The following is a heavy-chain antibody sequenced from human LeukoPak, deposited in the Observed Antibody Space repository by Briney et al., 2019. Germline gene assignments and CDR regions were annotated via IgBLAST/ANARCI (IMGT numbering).Heavy chain of an antibody. CDR3: ARDSSYDYVWGSHTLFDY. CDR2: IYSGGST. Sequence: GGSLRLSCAASGFTFSSYAMSWVRQAPGKGLEWVSVIYSGGSTYYADSVKGRFTISRDNSKNTLYLQMNSLRAEDTAVYYCARDSSYDYVWGSHTLFDYWGQGTLVTVSS. V-gene: IGHV3-66*01. CDR1: GFTFSSYA. J-gene: IGHJ4*02. D-gene: IGHD3-16*01.